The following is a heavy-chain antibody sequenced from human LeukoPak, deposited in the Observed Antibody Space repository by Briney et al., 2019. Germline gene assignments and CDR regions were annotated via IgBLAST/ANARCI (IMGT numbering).Heavy chain of an antibody. V-gene: IGHV4-4*02. CDR1: GGSISNTNW. CDR2: VNLQGST. Sequence: PSETLSLTCGVSGGSISNTNWWTWFRQPPGKGLEWIGEVNLQGSTNYNPSLKSRVAISVDKSENHISLKLTSVTAADTAVYYCAREGGPYRPLDYSGQGNLVTVAS. J-gene: IGHJ4*02. CDR3: AREGGPYRPLDY.